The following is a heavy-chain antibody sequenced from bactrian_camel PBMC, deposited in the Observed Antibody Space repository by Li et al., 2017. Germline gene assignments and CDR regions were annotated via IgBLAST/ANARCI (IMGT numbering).Heavy chain of an antibody. CDR2: IRSGGDNT. V-gene: IGHV3S31*01. D-gene: IGHD2*01. CDR3: ANRDHGSHWIRR. J-gene: IGHJ4*01. CDR1: GFTFSDVA. Sequence: DVQLVESGGGLVQPGGSLRLSCAASGFTFSDVAMSWVRQPPGKGLEWVSTIRSGGDNTYYLDSVKGRFTISRDNAKNTLYLFLSSLEFEDTAMYFCANRDHGSHWIRRWGRGTQVTVS.